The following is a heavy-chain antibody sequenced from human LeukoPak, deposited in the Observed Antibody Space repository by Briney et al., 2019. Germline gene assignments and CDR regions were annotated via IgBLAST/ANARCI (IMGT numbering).Heavy chain of an antibody. CDR3: ARDRKRTRYKVGNWFDP. D-gene: IGHD3-16*02. V-gene: IGHV1-2*02. Sequence: ASVKVSCKAAGYTFTGYYMHWVRQAPGQGLEWMGWINPNSGGTNYAQKFQGRVTMTRDTSISTAYMELSRLRSDDTAVYYCARDRKRTRYKVGNWFDPWGQGTLVTVSS. CDR1: GYTFTGYY. J-gene: IGHJ5*02. CDR2: INPNSGGT.